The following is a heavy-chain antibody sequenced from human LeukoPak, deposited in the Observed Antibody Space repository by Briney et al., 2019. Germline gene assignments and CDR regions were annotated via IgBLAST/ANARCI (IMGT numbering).Heavy chain of an antibody. CDR1: GGSISSGDYY. CDR2: IYYSGST. CDR3: ARERWFDP. J-gene: IGHJ5*02. Sequence: SETLSLTCTVSGGSISSGDYYWSWIRQPPGKGLEWIGYIYYSGSTYYNPSLKSRVTISVDKSKNQFSLKVISVTAADTAVYYCARERWFDPWGQGTLVTVSS. V-gene: IGHV4-30-4*08.